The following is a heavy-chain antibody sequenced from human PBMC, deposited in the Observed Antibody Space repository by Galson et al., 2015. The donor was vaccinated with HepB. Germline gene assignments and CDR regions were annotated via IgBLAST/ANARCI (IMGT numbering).Heavy chain of an antibody. CDR1: GGSISSSSYY. V-gene: IGHV4-39*07. D-gene: IGHD2-2*01. CDR3: ARQDIVVVPAAIRGGRVDY. Sequence: TLSLTCTVSGGSISSSSYYWGWIRQPPGKGLERIGSIYYSGSTYYNPSLKSRVTISVDTSKNQFSLKLSSVTAADTAVYYCARQDIVVVPAAIRGGRVDYWGQGTLVTVSS. J-gene: IGHJ4*02. CDR2: IYYSGST.